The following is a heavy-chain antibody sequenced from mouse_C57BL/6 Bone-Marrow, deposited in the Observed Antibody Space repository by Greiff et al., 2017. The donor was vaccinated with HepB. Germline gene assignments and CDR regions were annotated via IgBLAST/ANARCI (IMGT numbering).Heavy chain of an antibody. D-gene: IGHD2-5*01. CDR1: GYTFTSYW. J-gene: IGHJ1*03. CDR2: INPSNGGT. V-gene: IGHV1-53*01. Sequence: VQLQQPGTELVKPGASVKLSCKASGYTFTSYWMHWVKQRPGQGLEWVGNINPSNGGTNYNEKFKSKATLTVDKSSSTSYMQLSSLTSEDSAVYYCARSYYSNRYWYFDVWGTGTTVTVSS. CDR3: ARSYYSNRYWYFDV.